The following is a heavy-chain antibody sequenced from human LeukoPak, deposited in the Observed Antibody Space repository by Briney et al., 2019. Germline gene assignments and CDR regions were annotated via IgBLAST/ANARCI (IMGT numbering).Heavy chain of an antibody. D-gene: IGHD1-1*01. CDR2: IKTDGSST. CDR1: RFTFSSYW. V-gene: IGHV3-74*01. J-gene: IGHJ6*04. CDR3: ARGNGAVLTDV. Sequence: GGSLRLSCAASRFTFSSYWMHWVRQAPGKGLVWVSRIKTDGSSTSYADSVKGRFTISRDNAKNTLYLQMNSLRAEDTAVYYCARGNGAVLTDVWGKGTTVTVSS.